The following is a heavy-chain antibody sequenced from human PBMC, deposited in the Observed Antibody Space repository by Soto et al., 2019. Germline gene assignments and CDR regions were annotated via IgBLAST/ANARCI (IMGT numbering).Heavy chain of an antibody. J-gene: IGHJ4*02. D-gene: IGHD5-12*01. Sequence: LSETLSLTCAVYGGSFSGYYWSWIRQPPGKGLEWIGEINHSGSTNYNPSLKSRVTISVDTSKNQFSLKLSSVTAADTAVYYCARGVDPDYWGQGTLVTVSS. CDR3: ARGVDPDY. V-gene: IGHV4-34*01. CDR2: INHSGST. CDR1: GGSFSGYY.